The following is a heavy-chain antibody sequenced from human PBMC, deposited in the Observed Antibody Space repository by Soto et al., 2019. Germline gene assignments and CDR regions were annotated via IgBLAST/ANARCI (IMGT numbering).Heavy chain of an antibody. J-gene: IGHJ4*02. CDR3: ARDGYCSGGSCYSVPVFDY. CDR2: IWYDGSNK. D-gene: IGHD2-15*01. CDR1: GFTFSSYG. V-gene: IGHV3-33*01. Sequence: QVQLVESGGGVVQPGRSLRLSCAASGFTFSSYGMHWVRQAPGQGLEWVAVIWYDGSNKYYADSVKGRFTISRDNSKNTLDLQMNSLRAEDTAVYYCARDGYCSGGSCYSVPVFDYWGQGTLVTVSS.